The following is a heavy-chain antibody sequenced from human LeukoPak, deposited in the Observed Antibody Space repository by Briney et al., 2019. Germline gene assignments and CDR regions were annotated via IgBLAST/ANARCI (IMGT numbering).Heavy chain of an antibody. D-gene: IGHD2-21*02. CDR2: INPNSGGT. Sequence: ASVKVSCKASGYTFTGYYMHWVRQAPGQGLEWMGWINPNSGGTNYAQKFQGRVTMTRDTSISTAYMELSSLRSEDTAVYYCALVVVTAEAEIDYWGQGTLVTVSS. CDR3: ALVVVTAEAEIDY. CDR1: GYTFTGYY. J-gene: IGHJ4*02. V-gene: IGHV1-2*02.